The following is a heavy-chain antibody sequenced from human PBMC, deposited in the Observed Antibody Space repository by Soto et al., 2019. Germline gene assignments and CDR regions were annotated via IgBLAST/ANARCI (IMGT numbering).Heavy chain of an antibody. J-gene: IGHJ6*02. V-gene: IGHV3-33*01. CDR1: GVTFSSFG. CDR3: AIDSPVLRFLEWSRPYGMDV. CDR2: IWYDGSNK. D-gene: IGHD3-3*01. Sequence: PGGSLRLSCAASGVTFSSFGMHWVRQAPGKGLEWVAVIWYDGSNKYYADSVKGRFTISRDNSKNTLYLQMNSLRAEDTAVYYCAIDSPVLRFLEWSRPYGMDVWGQGTTVTVSS.